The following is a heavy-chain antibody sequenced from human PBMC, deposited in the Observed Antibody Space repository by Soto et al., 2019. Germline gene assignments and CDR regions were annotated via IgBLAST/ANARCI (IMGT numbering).Heavy chain of an antibody. Sequence: GASVKVSCKASGGTFSSHAISWVRQAPGQGLEWMGGIIPIFGTANYAQKFQGRVTITADKSTSTAYMELSSLRSEDTAVYYCARDYDLGYCSGGSCYSGGYYYGMDVWGQGTTVTVSS. J-gene: IGHJ6*02. CDR3: ARDYDLGYCSGGSCYSGGYYYGMDV. CDR1: GGTFSSHA. CDR2: IIPIFGTA. D-gene: IGHD2-15*01. V-gene: IGHV1-69*06.